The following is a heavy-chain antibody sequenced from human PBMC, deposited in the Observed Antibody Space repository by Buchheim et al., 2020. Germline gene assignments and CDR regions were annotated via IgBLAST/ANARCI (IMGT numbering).Heavy chain of an antibody. D-gene: IGHD5-24*01. J-gene: IGHJ4*02. CDR3: ARDGERWLQSVAGY. V-gene: IGHV3-30*04. Sequence: QVQLVESGGGVVQPGRSLRLSCAASGFTFSSYAMHWVRQAPGKGLEWVAVISYDGSNKYYADSVKGRFTISRDNSKKSLYLQMNSLRAEDTAVYYCARDGERWLQSVAGYWGQGTL. CDR2: ISYDGSNK. CDR1: GFTFSSYA.